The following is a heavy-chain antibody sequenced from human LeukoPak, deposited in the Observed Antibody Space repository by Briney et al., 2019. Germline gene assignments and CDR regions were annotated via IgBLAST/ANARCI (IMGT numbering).Heavy chain of an antibody. D-gene: IGHD1-26*01. Sequence: SETLPLTCTVSGGSISSSSYYWGWIRQPPGKGLEWIGSIYYSGSTYYNPSLKSRVTISVDTSKNQFSLKLSSVTAADTAVYYCARQEEWELKYNWFDPWGQGTLVTVSS. CDR3: ARQEEWELKYNWFDP. J-gene: IGHJ5*02. CDR2: IYYSGST. CDR1: GGSISSSSYY. V-gene: IGHV4-39*01.